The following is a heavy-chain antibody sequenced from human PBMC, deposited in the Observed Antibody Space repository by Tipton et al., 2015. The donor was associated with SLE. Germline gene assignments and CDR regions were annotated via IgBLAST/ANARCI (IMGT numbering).Heavy chain of an antibody. CDR3: AKDQLWTGYHVPDY. CDR2: IRYDGSNK. CDR1: GFIFSAYG. Sequence: SLRLSCAASGFIFSAYGMHWVRQAPGKGLEWVTFIRYDGSNKYYADSVKGRFTISRDNSKNTLYLQMNSLRAEDTAVYYCAKDQLWTGYHVPDYWGQGTLVTVSS. J-gene: IGHJ4*02. D-gene: IGHD3/OR15-3a*01. V-gene: IGHV3-30*02.